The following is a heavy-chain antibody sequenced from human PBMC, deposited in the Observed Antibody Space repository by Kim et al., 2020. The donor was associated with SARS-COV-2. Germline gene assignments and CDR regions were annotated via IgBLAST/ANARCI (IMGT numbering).Heavy chain of an antibody. V-gene: IGHV3-30*18. J-gene: IGHJ4*02. CDR2: ISYDGSNK. CDR3: AKSSYGYSYGYGCDC. D-gene: IGHD5-18*01. CDR1: GFTFSSYG. Sequence: LSLTCAASGFTFSSYGMHWVRQAPGKGLEWVAVISYDGSNKYYADSVKGRFTISRDNSKNTLYLQMNSLRAEDTAVYYCAKSSYGYSYGYGCDCWGQGTLVTVSS.